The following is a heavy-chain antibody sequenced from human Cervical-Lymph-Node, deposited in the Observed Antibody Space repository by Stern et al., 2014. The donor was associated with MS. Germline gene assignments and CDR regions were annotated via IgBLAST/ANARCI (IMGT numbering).Heavy chain of an antibody. CDR3: ARRGTSGYYGGDYWDY. CDR1: GFTFSRYA. V-gene: IGHV3-30*04. Sequence: QVQLVQSGGGVVQPGKSLRLSCTGSGFTFSRYALHWVRQAPGPVLEWVAVISFAGREKSYAPSVKGRFTISRDDSKNTHYLQMDSLTTDDTAVYYCARRGTSGYYGGDYWDYWGQGTLVTVSS. D-gene: IGHD5-12*01. J-gene: IGHJ4*02. CDR2: ISFAGREK.